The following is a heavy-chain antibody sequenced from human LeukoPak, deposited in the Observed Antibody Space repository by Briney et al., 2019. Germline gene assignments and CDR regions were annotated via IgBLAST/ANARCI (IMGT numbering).Heavy chain of an antibody. D-gene: IGHD2-21*02. CDR3: ARDSETETGWYYYGMDV. CDR2: LYCGGSA. Sequence: GGSPRLSCAASGLTVSRNYMNWVRQAPREGRVWIAVLYCGGSAYYADSVTGPFTSPRDNSKNTLYLQIYSLRAEDTAVYYCARDSETETGWYYYGMDVWGQGTTVTVSS. V-gene: IGHV3-53*01. CDR1: GLTVSRNY. J-gene: IGHJ6*02.